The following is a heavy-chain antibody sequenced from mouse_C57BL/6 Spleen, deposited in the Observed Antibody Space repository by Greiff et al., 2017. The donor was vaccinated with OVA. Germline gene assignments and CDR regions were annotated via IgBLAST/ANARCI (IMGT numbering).Heavy chain of an antibody. D-gene: IGHD1-1*01. J-gene: IGHJ3*01. CDR3: ARAPSYGSSWVAY. CDR1: GFTFSSYA. CDR2: ISDGGSYT. Sequence: EVQVVESGGGLVKPGGSLKLSCAASGFTFSSYAMSWVRQTPEKRLEWVATISDGGSYTYYPDNVKGRFTISRDNAKNNLYLQMSHLKSEDTAMYYCARAPSYGSSWVAYWGQGTLVTVSA. V-gene: IGHV5-4*01.